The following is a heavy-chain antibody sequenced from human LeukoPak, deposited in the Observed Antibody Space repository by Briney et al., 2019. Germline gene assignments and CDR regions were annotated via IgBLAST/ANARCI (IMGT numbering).Heavy chain of an antibody. Sequence: PGGSLRLSCAASGFTFSSYSMNWVRQAPGKGLEWVSYISSSSSTIYYADSVKGRFTISRDNAKNTVSLQMNSLKAEDTAVYYRGTVFDHWGPGILVTVSS. V-gene: IGHV3-48*04. D-gene: IGHD1-14*01. CDR1: GFTFSSYS. CDR2: ISSSSSTI. CDR3: GTVFDH. J-gene: IGHJ4*02.